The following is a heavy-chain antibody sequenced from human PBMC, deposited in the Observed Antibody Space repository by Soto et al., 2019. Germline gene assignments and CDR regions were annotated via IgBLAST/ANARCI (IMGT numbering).Heavy chain of an antibody. CDR3: ARDRGGYDRLYYYHGMDV. Sequence: GGSLRLSCAASGFTFSDYYMSWIRQAPGKGLEYISYISSSSGSTNYADSVKGRFTISRDNAKNSLYLQMSSLRAEDTAVYYCARDRGGYDRLYYYHGMDVWGQGTTVTAP. CDR2: ISSSSGST. CDR1: GFTFSDYY. J-gene: IGHJ6*02. V-gene: IGHV3-11*06. D-gene: IGHD5-12*01.